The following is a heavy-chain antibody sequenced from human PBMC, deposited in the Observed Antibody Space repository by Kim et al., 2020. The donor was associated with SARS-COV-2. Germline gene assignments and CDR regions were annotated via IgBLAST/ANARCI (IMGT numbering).Heavy chain of an antibody. CDR3: AGERLPFLVWLSSEEHYY. CDR1: EFIVSSNY. Sequence: GGSLRLTCAAFEFIVSSNYMSWVRQAPGKGLEWVSVIYSGGNTYYAASVKGRFTISRDNSKNQLYLQMNTLRAADTAVYFCAGERLPFLVWLSSEEHYY. CDR2: IYSGGNT. D-gene: IGHD3-3*01. J-gene: IGHJ6*03. V-gene: IGHV3-66*01.